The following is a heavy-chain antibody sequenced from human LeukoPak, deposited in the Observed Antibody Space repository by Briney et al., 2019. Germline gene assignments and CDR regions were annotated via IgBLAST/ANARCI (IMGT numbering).Heavy chain of an antibody. D-gene: IGHD1-26*01. CDR3: AGQSGSLHSWFDP. Sequence: SETLSLTCAVYGGSFSGYYWSWIRQPPGKGLEWIGEINHSGSTNYNPSLKSRVTISVDTSKNQFSLKLRSVTAADTAIYSCAGQSGSLHSWFDPWGQGTLVTVSS. CDR2: INHSGST. CDR1: GGSFSGYY. J-gene: IGHJ5*02. V-gene: IGHV4-34*01.